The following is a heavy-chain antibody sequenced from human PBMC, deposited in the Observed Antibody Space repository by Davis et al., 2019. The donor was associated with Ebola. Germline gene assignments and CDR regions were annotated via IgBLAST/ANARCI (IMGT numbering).Heavy chain of an antibody. J-gene: IGHJ5*02. Sequence: PGGSLRLSCAASGFTFSDYYMSWIRQAPGKGLEWVSYISSSGSTIYYADSVKGRFTISRDNAKNSLYLQMNSLRAEDTAVYYCARDRENDYGDPEGDWFDPWGQGTLVTVSS. CDR2: ISSSGSTI. CDR1: GFTFSDYY. CDR3: ARDRENDYGDPEGDWFDP. D-gene: IGHD4-17*01. V-gene: IGHV3-11*04.